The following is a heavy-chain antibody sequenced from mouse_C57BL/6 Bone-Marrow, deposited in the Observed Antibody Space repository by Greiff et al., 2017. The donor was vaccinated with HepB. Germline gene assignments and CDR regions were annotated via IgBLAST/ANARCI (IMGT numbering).Heavy chain of an antibody. CDR2: IYIGNGYT. Sequence: VHVKQSGAELVRPGSSVKMSCKTSGYTFTSYGINWVKQRPGQGLEWIGYIYIGNGYTEYNEKFKGKATLTSDTSSITAYMQLSSLTSEDSAIYFCAAYYSNYWYFDVWGTGTTVTVSS. V-gene: IGHV1-58*01. CDR1: GYTFTSYG. J-gene: IGHJ1*03. D-gene: IGHD2-5*01. CDR3: AAYYSNYWYFDV.